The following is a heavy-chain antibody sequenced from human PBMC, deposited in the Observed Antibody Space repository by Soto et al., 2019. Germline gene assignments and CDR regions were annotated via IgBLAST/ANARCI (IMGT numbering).Heavy chain of an antibody. J-gene: IGHJ5*02. CDR1: GYTFTSYG. CDR3: ARVTHTIFGVVIIRWFDP. Sequence: GSVKFSCKASGYTFTSYGISWVRQAPGQGLEWMGWISAYNGNTNYAQKLQGRVTMTTDTSTSTAYMELRSLRSDDTAVYYCARVTHTIFGVVIIRWFDPWGQGTLVTVSS. D-gene: IGHD3-3*01. V-gene: IGHV1-18*01. CDR2: ISAYNGNT.